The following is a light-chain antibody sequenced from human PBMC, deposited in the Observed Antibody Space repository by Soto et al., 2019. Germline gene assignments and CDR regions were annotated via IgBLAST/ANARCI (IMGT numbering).Light chain of an antibody. CDR1: ASDDCLYNY. CDR3: NSYVGSNKYV. CDR2: EIT. J-gene: IGLJ1*01. V-gene: IGLV2-8*01. Sequence: QSALTLPPAASGSPRQSVSISCIGTASDDCLYNYVSWYQHNSDKASKLIIYEITKRPSGVTVLFSVSKSGNTASLTVSGLQADDEADYYCNSYVGSNKYVFGTGTKVTVL.